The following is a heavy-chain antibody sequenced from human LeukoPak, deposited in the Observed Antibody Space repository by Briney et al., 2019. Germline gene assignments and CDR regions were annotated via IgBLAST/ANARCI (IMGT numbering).Heavy chain of an antibody. V-gene: IGHV1-2*02. CDR2: INPNSGGT. Sequence: ASVKVSCKASGYTSTGYYMHWVRQAPGQGLEWMGWINPNSGGTNYAQKFQGRVTMTRDTSISTAYMELSRLRSDDTAVYYCAQTMVRGVIITGWFDPWGQGTLVTVSS. D-gene: IGHD3-10*01. J-gene: IGHJ5*02. CDR3: AQTMVRGVIITGWFDP. CDR1: GYTSTGYY.